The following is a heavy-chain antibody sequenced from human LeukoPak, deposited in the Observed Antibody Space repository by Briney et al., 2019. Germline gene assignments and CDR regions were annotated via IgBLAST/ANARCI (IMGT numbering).Heavy chain of an antibody. D-gene: IGHD2-2*01. CDR2: IYYSGST. V-gene: IGHV4-59*01. CDR3: ARVCPYCSSTKTTLYYYYMDV. CDR1: GGSISSYY. Sequence: SETLSLTCTVSGGSISSYYWSWIRQPPGKGLEWIGYIYYSGSTNYNPSLKSRVTISVDTSKNQFSLKLSSVTAADTAVYYCARVCPYCSSTKTTLYYYYMDVWGKGTTVTVSS. J-gene: IGHJ6*03.